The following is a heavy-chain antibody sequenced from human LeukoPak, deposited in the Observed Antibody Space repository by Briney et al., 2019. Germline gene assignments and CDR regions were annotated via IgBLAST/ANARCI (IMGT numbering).Heavy chain of an antibody. V-gene: IGHV4-4*07. Sequence: PSETLSLTCTVSSGSISNYYWSWIRQPAGKGLEWIGRICTSGSTTYNPSLKSRLTISIDTSKNQFSLKLSSVTAADTAVYYCARDSGTTGEVKFDPWGQGTLVTVSS. D-gene: IGHD3-10*01. CDR3: ARDSGTTGEVKFDP. CDR1: SGSISNYY. CDR2: ICTSGST. J-gene: IGHJ5*02.